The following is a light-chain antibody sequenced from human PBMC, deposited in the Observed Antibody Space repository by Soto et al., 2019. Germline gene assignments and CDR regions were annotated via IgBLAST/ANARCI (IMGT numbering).Light chain of an antibody. CDR1: TSTIGKYY. Sequence: QSVLTQPPSVSAAPGQTVTISCSGSTSTIGKYYVSWYQQVPGTAPTLLIYDNTQRPSGIPDRFSGSKSGTSATLAITGLQTGDEADYYCATWDGGLTPQGVFGTGTKVTVL. J-gene: IGLJ1*01. V-gene: IGLV1-51*01. CDR2: DNT. CDR3: ATWDGGLTPQGV.